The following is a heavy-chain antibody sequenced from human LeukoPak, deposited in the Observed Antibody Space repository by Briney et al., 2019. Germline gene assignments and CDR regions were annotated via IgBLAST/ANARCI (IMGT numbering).Heavy chain of an antibody. CDR2: IYYSGST. CDR1: GGSISSYY. D-gene: IGHD2-2*01. CDR3: ARGYCSSTSCYSGNQNWFDP. Sequence: PSETLSLTCTVSGGSISSYYWSWIRQPPGKGLEWIGYIYYSGSTNYNPSLKSRVTISVDTSKSQLSLKLSSVTAADTAVYYCARGYCSSTSCYSGNQNWFDPWGQGTLVTVSS. V-gene: IGHV4-59*01. J-gene: IGHJ5*02.